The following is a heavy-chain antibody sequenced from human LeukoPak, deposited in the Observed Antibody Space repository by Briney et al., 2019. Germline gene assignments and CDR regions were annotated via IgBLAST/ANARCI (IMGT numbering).Heavy chain of an antibody. D-gene: IGHD3-9*01. V-gene: IGHV3-48*01. J-gene: IGHJ4*02. CDR1: GFTFSSYS. Sequence: PGGSLRLSCAASGFTFSSYSMNWVRQAPGKGLEWVSYISSSSSTIYYADSVKGRFTISRDNAKNSLYLQMNSLRAEGTAVYYCARDPLQPTYYDILTGYYNAKADPTFDYWGQGTLVTVSS. CDR2: ISSSSSTI. CDR3: ARDPLQPTYYDILTGYYNAKADPTFDY.